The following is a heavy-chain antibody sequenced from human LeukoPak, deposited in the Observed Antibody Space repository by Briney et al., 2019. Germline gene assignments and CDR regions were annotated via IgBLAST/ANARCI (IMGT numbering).Heavy chain of an antibody. Sequence: GGSLRLSCAASGFTFGSDWMNWVRQAPGKGLEWVTNINQDGTMKYYVDSVKGRFTISRDNSKNTLYLQMNSLRAEDTAVYYCARGARYFDSISGFDYWGQGTLVTVSS. J-gene: IGHJ4*02. D-gene: IGHD3-9*01. CDR3: ARGARYFDSISGFDY. CDR2: INQDGTMK. CDR1: GFTFGSDW. V-gene: IGHV3-7*01.